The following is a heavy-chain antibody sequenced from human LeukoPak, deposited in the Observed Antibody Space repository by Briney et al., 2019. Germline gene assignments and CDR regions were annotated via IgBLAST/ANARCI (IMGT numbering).Heavy chain of an antibody. J-gene: IGHJ3*02. CDR1: GGSISSSNW. V-gene: IGHV4-4*02. CDR3: AREVAHYSSGFFDI. D-gene: IGHD6-19*01. Sequence: PSETLSLTCAVSGGSISSSNWWSWARQPPGKGLEWIGEIYHSGSTNYNPSLKSRVTISVDKSKNQFSLKLSSVTAADTAVYYCAREVAHYSSGFFDIWGQGTMVTVSS. CDR2: IYHSGST.